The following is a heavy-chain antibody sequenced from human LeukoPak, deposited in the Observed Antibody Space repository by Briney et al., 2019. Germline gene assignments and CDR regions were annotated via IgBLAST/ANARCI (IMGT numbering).Heavy chain of an antibody. V-gene: IGHV1-2*02. CDR2: LNPNSGGT. D-gene: IGHD3-3*01. CDR1: GYTFSGYY. Sequence: ASVKVSCKASGYTFSGYYIHWVRQAPRQGLEWMGWLNPNSGGTNYAPKFEGRVTMTRDTSISTAYMELSRLRSDDTALYYCARETWSAYFLDYWGQGTLVTVSS. CDR3: ARETWSAYFLDY. J-gene: IGHJ4*02.